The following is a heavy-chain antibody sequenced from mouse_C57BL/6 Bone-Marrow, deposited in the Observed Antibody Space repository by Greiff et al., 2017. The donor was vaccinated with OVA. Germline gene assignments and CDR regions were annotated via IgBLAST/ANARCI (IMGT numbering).Heavy chain of an antibody. V-gene: IGHV1-69*01. CDR3: ARGYYGSSYEYLDV. D-gene: IGHD1-1*01. J-gene: IGHJ1*03. CDR1: GYTFTSYW. CDR2: IDPSDSYT. Sequence: QVQLQQPGAELVMPGASVKLSCKASGYTFTSYWMHWVKQRPGQGLEWIGEIDPSDSYTNYNQKFKGKATLTVDKSSSTAYMQLSSLTSEDSAVYYCARGYYGSSYEYLDVWGTGTTVTVSS.